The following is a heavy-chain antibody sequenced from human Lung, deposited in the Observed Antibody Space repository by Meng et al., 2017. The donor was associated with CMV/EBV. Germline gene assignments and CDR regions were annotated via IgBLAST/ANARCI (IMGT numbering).Heavy chain of an antibody. CDR3: ARDSGGAPYSGMDV. Sequence: GSLRLXCTVSGGSIRSTDYYWGWIRQPPGKGLEWIGNIFYTGNAYRNPSLKSRVTISVDTSKNHFSLKMSSVTAADTGVYYCARDSGGAPYSGMDVWGLGTXVTVSS. V-gene: IGHV4-39*07. D-gene: IGHD3-10*01. J-gene: IGHJ6*02. CDR1: GGSIRSTDYY. CDR2: IFYTGNA.